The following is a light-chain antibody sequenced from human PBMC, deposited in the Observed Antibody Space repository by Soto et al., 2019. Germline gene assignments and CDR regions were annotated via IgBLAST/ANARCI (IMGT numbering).Light chain of an antibody. J-gene: IGKJ1*01. CDR1: QNVGTN. CDR3: QQYNNGPPWT. V-gene: IGKV3-15*01. CDR2: GAS. Sequence: TELTQSPATLSIPPGERATLSCRASQNVGTNLAWYQQKPGQAPRLLIYGASTRAFGLPARFTGSGSGTEFTLTITSLQSEDIAVYHCQQYNNGPPWTFGQGTRVEVK.